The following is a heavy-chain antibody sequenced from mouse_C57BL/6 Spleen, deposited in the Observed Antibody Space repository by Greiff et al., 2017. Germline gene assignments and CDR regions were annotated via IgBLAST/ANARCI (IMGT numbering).Heavy chain of an antibody. D-gene: IGHD3-2*02. V-gene: IGHV1-19*01. CDR1: GYTFTDYY. Sequence: EVQLQQSGPVLVKPGASVKMSCKASGYTFTDYYMNWVKQSHGKSLEWIGVFNPYNGGTSYNQKFKGKATLTVDKSIRTAYMELNSLTSEYSAVYYCARSTAQAKGFAYWGQGTLVTVAA. CDR3: ARSTAQAKGFAY. J-gene: IGHJ3*01. CDR2: FNPYNGGT.